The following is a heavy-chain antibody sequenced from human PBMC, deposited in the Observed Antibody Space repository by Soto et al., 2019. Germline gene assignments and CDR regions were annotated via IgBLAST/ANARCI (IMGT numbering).Heavy chain of an antibody. CDR1: GYTFTSYY. D-gene: IGHD3-9*01. Sequence: QVQLVQSGAEVKKPGASVKVSCKASGYTFTSYYMHWVRQAPGQGLEWMGIINPSGGITSYAQKFQGRVTMTRDTSKSTVYMELSSLRSEDTAVYYCARALGVLRYFDWLPQGGYYFDYWGQGTLVTVSS. V-gene: IGHV1-46*01. J-gene: IGHJ4*02. CDR3: ARALGVLRYFDWLPQGGYYFDY. CDR2: INPSGGIT.